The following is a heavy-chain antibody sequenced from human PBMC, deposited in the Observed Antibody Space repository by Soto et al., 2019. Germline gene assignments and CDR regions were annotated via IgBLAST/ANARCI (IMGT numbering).Heavy chain of an antibody. CDR2: INRSGST. CDR3: AREGGLSWFDP. D-gene: IGHD1-26*01. CDR1: GGSFSGYY. J-gene: IGHJ5*02. Sequence: QVQLQQWGAGLLKPSETLSLTCAVYGGSFSGYYWSWIRQPPGKGLEWIGEINRSGSTNYNPSLMSSVTYSVHTSKNESSLNLGSVSAADTAVYYRAREGGLSWFDPWGEVPLVTVSS. V-gene: IGHV4-34*01.